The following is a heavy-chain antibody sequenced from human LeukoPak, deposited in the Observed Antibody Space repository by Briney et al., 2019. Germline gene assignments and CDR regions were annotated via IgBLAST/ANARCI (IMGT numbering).Heavy chain of an antibody. CDR3: ARSGLDY. CDR2: INQDGSQK. J-gene: IGHJ4*02. CDR1: GFTFSSYY. Sequence: GGSLRLSCAASGFTFSSYYMSWVRQAPGKGLQWVANINQDGSQKYYVDSVKGRFTISRDNAKNSLYLQMNSLRAEDTAVYYCARSGLDYWGQGTLVTVSS. D-gene: IGHD6-25*01. V-gene: IGHV3-7*02.